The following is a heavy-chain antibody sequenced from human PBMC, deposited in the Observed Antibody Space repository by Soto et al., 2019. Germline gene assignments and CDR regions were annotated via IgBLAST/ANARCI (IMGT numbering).Heavy chain of an antibody. V-gene: IGHV5-51*01. Sequence: GESLKISCNGSGYSFTSYWIGWVRQMPGKGLEWMGIIYPGDSDTRYSPSFQGQVTISADKSVSTAYLQWSSLKASDTAMYYCARCLRSSTSCYGMDVWGQGTTVTVSS. D-gene: IGHD2-2*01. CDR2: IYPGDSDT. CDR3: ARCLRSSTSCYGMDV. J-gene: IGHJ6*02. CDR1: GYSFTSYW.